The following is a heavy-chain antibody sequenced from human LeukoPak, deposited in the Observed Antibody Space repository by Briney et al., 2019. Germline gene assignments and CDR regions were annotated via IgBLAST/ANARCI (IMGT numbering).Heavy chain of an antibody. D-gene: IGHD5-18*01. CDR1: GGSISSSSYY. J-gene: IGHJ5*02. V-gene: IGHV4-39*07. Sequence: SETLSLTCTVSGGSISSSSYYWGWIRQPPGKGLEWIGSIYYSGSTYYNPSLKSRVTISVDTSKNQFSLKLSSVTAADTAVYYCARGLTAMWTEFDPWGQGTLVTVSS. CDR3: ARGLTAMWTEFDP. CDR2: IYYSGST.